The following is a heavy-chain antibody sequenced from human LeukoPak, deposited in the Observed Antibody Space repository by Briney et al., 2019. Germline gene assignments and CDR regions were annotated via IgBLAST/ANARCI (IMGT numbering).Heavy chain of an antibody. CDR1: GFTFSSYG. Sequence: GGSLRLSCAASGFTFSSYGMHWVRQAPGKGLGWVAVISYDGSNKYYADSVKGRFTISRDNSKNTLYLQMNSLRAEDTAVYYCARGRSGDYLYYYYYMDVWGKGTTVTVSS. D-gene: IGHD3-3*01. CDR3: ARGRSGDYLYYYYYMDV. CDR2: ISYDGSNK. J-gene: IGHJ6*03. V-gene: IGHV3-30*19.